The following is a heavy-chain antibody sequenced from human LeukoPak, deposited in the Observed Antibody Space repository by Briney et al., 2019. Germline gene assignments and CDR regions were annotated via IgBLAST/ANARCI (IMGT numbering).Heavy chain of an antibody. CDR1: GFTFDDYA. Sequence: PGRSLRLSCAASGFTFDDYAMHWVRQAPGKGLEWVSGISWNSGSIGYADSVKGRFTISRDNAKNSLYLQMNSLRAEDTALYHCARGSGTYCSSTSCYFDYWGQGTLVTVSS. V-gene: IGHV3-9*01. J-gene: IGHJ4*02. CDR3: ARGSGTYCSSTSCYFDY. D-gene: IGHD2-2*01. CDR2: ISWNSGSI.